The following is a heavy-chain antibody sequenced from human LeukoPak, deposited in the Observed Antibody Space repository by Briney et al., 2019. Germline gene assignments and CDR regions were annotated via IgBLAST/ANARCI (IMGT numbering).Heavy chain of an antibody. CDR3: ARDYGDYLSYFDY. Sequence: SETLSLTCTVSGGSVSSGSYYWSWIRQPPGKGLEWIGYIYYSGSTNYNPSLKSRATISVDTSKNQYSLKLSSVIAADTAVYYCARDYGDYLSYFDYWGQRTLVTVSS. J-gene: IGHJ4*02. CDR1: GGSVSSGSYY. D-gene: IGHD4-17*01. V-gene: IGHV4-61*01. CDR2: IYYSGST.